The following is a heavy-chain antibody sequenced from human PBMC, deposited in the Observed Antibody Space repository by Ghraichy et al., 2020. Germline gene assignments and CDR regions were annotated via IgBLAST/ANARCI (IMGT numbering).Heavy chain of an antibody. CDR2: ISDSGDYT. CDR3: AKTPDLLIYIVATTFDY. V-gene: IGHV3-23*01. Sequence: GGSLRLSCIASGFIFSSFAMSWVRQAPGKGLEWVSTISDSGDYTYYADSVKGRFTISRDSSKNTLNLQMNSLRAEDTAVYYCAKTPDLLIYIVATTFDYWGQGTLVTVSS. D-gene: IGHD5-12*01. CDR1: GFIFSSFA. J-gene: IGHJ4*02.